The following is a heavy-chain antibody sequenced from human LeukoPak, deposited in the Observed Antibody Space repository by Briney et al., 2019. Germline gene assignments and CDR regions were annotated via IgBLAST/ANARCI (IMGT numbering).Heavy chain of an antibody. CDR3: TRDCTIFDY. Sequence: GGSLRLSCIASGFTFGDYAMSWVRQAPGKGLEWVGFIRSKAFGGSTEYAASVKGRFTISRDDSKSIAYLQMNSLKTEDTAVYYCTRDCTIFDYWGEGTLVTVSS. CDR2: IRSKAFGGST. J-gene: IGHJ4*02. CDR1: GFTFGDYA. V-gene: IGHV3-49*04. D-gene: IGHD3-3*01.